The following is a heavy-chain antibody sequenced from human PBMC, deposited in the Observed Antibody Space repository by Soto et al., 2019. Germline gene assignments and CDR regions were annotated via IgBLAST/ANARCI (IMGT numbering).Heavy chain of an antibody. CDR2: VYNSGST. V-gene: IGHV4-59*01. CDR1: GGSITSYN. J-gene: IGHJ5*02. CDR3: ARRAVVAVTGSLDNWLDP. D-gene: IGHD2-21*01. Sequence: PSETLSLTCTVSGGSITSYNWNWLRQPPGKALEWIGYVYNSGSTNYNPSLKSRITISVDTSKNQFSLKVNSVTAADTAVYYCARRAVVAVTGSLDNWLDPWGQGILVTVSS.